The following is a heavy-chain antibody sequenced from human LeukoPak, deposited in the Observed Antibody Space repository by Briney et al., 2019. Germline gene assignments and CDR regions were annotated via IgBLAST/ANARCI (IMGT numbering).Heavy chain of an antibody. Sequence: GGSLRLSCAASGFTFSSYTINWVRQAPGKGLQWVSSISGSGSSIYYADSVQGRFTISRDNSKNTLYLQMNSLRAEDTAVYYCAKDLGGGSGCYDLWGRGTLVTVSS. D-gene: IGHD6-19*01. CDR3: AKDLGGGSGCYDL. CDR1: GFTFSSYT. J-gene: IGHJ2*01. CDR2: ISGSGSSI. V-gene: IGHV3-21*01.